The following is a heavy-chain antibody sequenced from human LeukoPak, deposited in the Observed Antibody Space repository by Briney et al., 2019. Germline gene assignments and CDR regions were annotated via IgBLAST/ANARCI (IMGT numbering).Heavy chain of an antibody. Sequence: ASVKVSCKASGYTFSDHCMHWVRQAPGQGLEWMGWINPKSGGTHYAQKFQGRVTVTRDTSVNTAYMEVSSLRSDDTAVYFCARGLADMSNSGWSPFDYWGQGTLVTVSS. CDR3: ARGLADMSNSGWSPFDY. J-gene: IGHJ4*02. CDR2: INPKSGGT. V-gene: IGHV1-2*02. D-gene: IGHD6-19*01. CDR1: GYTFSDHC.